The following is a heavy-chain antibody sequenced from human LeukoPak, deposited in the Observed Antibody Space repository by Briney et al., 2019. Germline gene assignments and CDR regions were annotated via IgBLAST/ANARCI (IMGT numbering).Heavy chain of an antibody. D-gene: IGHD4-17*01. Sequence: PGGSLRLSCAASGFTFSSYGMHWVRQAPGKGLEWVAVISYDGSNKYYADSVKGRFTISRDNSKNTLYLQMNSLRAEDTAVYYCARDGNDGDYVLDATPSFDIWGQGTMVTVSS. CDR3: ARDGNDGDYVLDATPSFDI. V-gene: IGHV3-30*03. CDR2: ISYDGSNK. CDR1: GFTFSSYG. J-gene: IGHJ3*02.